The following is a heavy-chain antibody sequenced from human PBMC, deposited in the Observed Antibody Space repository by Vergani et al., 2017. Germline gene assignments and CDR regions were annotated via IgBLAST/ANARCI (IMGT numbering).Heavy chain of an antibody. Sequence: QVQLVQSGAEVKKLGASVKVSCKVSGYTFTSYYMHWVRQAPGQGLEWMGIINPSGGSTSYAQKFQSRFTMTRETSTSTVYMELSSLRSEDTPVYYCARSASYGSGSYYISWFDPWGQGTLVTVSS. J-gene: IGHJ5*02. CDR1: GYTFTSYY. V-gene: IGHV1-46*03. D-gene: IGHD3-10*01. CDR3: ARSASYGSGSYYISWFDP. CDR2: INPSGGST.